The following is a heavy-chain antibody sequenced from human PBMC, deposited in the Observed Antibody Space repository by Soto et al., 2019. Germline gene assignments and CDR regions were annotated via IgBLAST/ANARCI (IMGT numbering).Heavy chain of an antibody. V-gene: IGHV4-39*01. CDR2: IYYSGST. D-gene: IGHD2-2*01. J-gene: IGHJ4*02. CDR1: GGSISSSSYY. CDR3: ASTLVPAASPIFDY. Sequence: QLQLQESGPGLVKPSETLSLTCTVSGGSISSSSYYWGWIRQPPGKGLEWIGSIYYSGSTYYNPSLKGRVTISVDTSKNQFSLKLSSVTAADTAVYYCASTLVPAASPIFDYWGQGTLVTVSS.